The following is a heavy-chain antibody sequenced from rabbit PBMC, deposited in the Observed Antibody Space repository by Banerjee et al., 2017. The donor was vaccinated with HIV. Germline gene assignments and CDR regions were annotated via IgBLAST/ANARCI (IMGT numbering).Heavy chain of an antibody. Sequence: QEQLEESGGDLVKPEGSLTLTCTASGFSFSNKYVMCWVRQAPGKGLEWIACINTSSGSTVYATWAKGRFTISRTSSTTVALQMTSLTAADTATYFGARDLAGVIGWNVNLWGQGTLVTV. V-gene: IGHV1S45*01. J-gene: IGHJ4*01. CDR2: INTSSGST. D-gene: IGHD4-1*01. CDR1: GFSFSNKYV. CDR3: ARDLAGVIGWNVNL.